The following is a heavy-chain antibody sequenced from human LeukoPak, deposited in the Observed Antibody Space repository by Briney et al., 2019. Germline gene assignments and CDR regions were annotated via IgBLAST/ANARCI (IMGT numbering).Heavy chain of an antibody. CDR1: GGSISSGGYS. J-gene: IGHJ2*01. D-gene: IGHD6-13*01. CDR2: ISHSGST. V-gene: IGHV4-30-2*01. Sequence: SETLSLTCVVSGGSISSGGYSWSWIRQPPGKGLEWIGYISHSGSTYYNPSLKSRVTISVDRSKNQFSLKLTSVTAADTAVYYCARYSSTWPYWYFDLWGRGTPVTVSS. CDR3: ARYSSTWPYWYFDL.